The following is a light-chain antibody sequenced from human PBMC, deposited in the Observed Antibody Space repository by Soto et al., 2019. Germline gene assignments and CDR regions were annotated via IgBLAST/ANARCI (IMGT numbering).Light chain of an antibody. CDR1: SSDVGRYDY. Sequence: QSVLTQPRSVSGSPGQSVTISCTGTSSDVGRYDYVSWYQQHPGKAPKLIIYDVTERPAGVPDRFSGSKSGNTASLTISGLQAEDEADYYCSSYTDSSNYVFGTGTKVTVL. CDR3: SSYTDSSNYV. CDR2: DVT. V-gene: IGLV2-11*01. J-gene: IGLJ1*01.